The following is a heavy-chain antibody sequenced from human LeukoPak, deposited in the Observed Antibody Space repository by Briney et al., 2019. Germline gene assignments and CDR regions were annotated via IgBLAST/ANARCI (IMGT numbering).Heavy chain of an antibody. J-gene: IGHJ5*02. CDR3: AKDREELLWFGELNRVDP. CDR1: GFTFSSYA. D-gene: IGHD3-10*01. V-gene: IGHV3-23*01. Sequence: GGSLRLSCAASGFTFSSYAMSWVRQAPGKGLEWVSAISGSGGSTYYADSVKGRFTISRDNSKNTLYLQMNSLRAEDTAVYYCAKDREELLWFGELNRVDPWAREPWSPSPQ. CDR2: ISGSGGST.